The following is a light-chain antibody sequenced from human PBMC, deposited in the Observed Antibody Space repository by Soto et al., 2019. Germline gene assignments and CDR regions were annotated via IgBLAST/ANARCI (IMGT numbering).Light chain of an antibody. J-gene: IGKJ4*01. CDR2: WAS. CDR1: QSVLYSSNNKNY. Sequence: DIVMIQSPASLAVSLGERATINCKSSQSVLYSSNNKNYLAWYQQKPGQPPKLLIYWASTRESGVPDRFSGSGSGTDFTLTISSLQAEDVAVYYCQQYYSTPLTFGGGTKVDIK. CDR3: QQYYSTPLT. V-gene: IGKV4-1*01.